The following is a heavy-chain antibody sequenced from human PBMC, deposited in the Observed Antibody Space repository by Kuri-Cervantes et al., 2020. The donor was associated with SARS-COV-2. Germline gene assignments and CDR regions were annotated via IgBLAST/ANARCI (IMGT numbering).Heavy chain of an antibody. D-gene: IGHD1-14*01. V-gene: IGHV3-21*06. CDR2: ISSSSSYI. CDR3: AGEKEPLT. J-gene: IGHJ4*02. CDR1: GFTFSSYS. Sequence: GESLKISCAASGFTFSSYSMNWVRQAPGKGLGWVSSISSSSSYIYYADSVKGRFTISRDNSKNTLYLQMNSLRVEDTAVYYCAGEKEPLTWGQGTLVTVSS.